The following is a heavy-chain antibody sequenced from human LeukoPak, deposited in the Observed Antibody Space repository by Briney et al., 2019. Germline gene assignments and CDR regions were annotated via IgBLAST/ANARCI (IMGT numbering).Heavy chain of an antibody. Sequence: ETLSLTCAVYGGSFSGYYWSWIRQPPGKGLEWVSMFYSGGSAFYADSVKGRFTIARDSSKNTLYLQMNTLRAEDTAVYYCVTYQLLLYGFDYWGQGTLVTVSS. D-gene: IGHD2-2*01. J-gene: IGHJ4*02. V-gene: IGHV3-66*01. CDR3: VTYQLLLYGFDY. CDR1: GGSFSGYY. CDR2: FYSGGSA.